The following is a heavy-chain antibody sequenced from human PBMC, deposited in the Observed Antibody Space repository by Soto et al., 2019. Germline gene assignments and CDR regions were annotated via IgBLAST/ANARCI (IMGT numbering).Heavy chain of an antibody. D-gene: IGHD2-2*02. CDR2: IHYSGST. V-gene: IGHV4-39*01. CDR3: AEQPKYTNAWLTDY. J-gene: IGHJ4*02. CDR1: VGSISSSTYY. Sequence: PSETLSLTCTVSVGSISSSTYYWGLIRQPPGKGLEWIANIHYSGSTYYNPSLQSRVTISVDTSKNQFSLKLSSVTAADTAFYYWAEQPKYTNAWLTDYWGKGTLVPVSS.